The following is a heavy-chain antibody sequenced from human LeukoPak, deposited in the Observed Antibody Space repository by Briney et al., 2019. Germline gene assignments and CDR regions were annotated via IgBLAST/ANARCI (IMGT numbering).Heavy chain of an antibody. V-gene: IGHV4-59*08. D-gene: IGHD3-10*01. CDR3: ARYGSGTYPRFDY. J-gene: IGHJ4*02. CDR1: GGSISGYY. CDR2: IYNSGNT. Sequence: SETLSLTCTVSGGSISGYYWSWIRQSPGKGLEWIGYIYNSGNTNYNPSLQSRVTISVDTSKNQSSLNLSSVTAADTAVYYCARYGSGTYPRFDYWGQGTLVTVSS.